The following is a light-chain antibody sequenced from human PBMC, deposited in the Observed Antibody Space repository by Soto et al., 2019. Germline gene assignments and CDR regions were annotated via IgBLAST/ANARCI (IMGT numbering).Light chain of an antibody. V-gene: IGLV2-23*03. Sequence: QSVLTQPASVSGSPGQSITISCTGTSSDVRSYNLVSWYQQHPGKAPKLMIYEGSKRPSGVSNRFSGSKSGNTASLTISGLQAEDEADYYCCSYAGSSTFNVFGTGTKVTVL. CDR2: EGS. CDR3: CSYAGSSTFNV. CDR1: SSDVRSYNL. J-gene: IGLJ1*01.